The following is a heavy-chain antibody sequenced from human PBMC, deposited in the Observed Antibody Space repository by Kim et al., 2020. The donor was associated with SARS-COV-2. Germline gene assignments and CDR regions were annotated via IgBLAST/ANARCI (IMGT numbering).Heavy chain of an antibody. D-gene: IGHD3-22*01. CDR1: GFTFSSYA. Sequence: GGSLRLSCAASGFTFSSYAMHWVRQAPGKGLEWVAVISYDGSNKYYADSVKGRFTISRDNSKNTLYLQMNSLRAEDTAVYYCARGGGYYDSSGYTDYFQHWGQGTLVTVSS. CDR3: ARGGGYYDSSGYTDYFQH. V-gene: IGHV3-30*04. CDR2: ISYDGSNK. J-gene: IGHJ1*01.